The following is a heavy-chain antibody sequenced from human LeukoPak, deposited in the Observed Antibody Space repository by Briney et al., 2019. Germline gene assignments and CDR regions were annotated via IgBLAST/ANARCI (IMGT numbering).Heavy chain of an antibody. CDR2: MNPNSGNT. Sequence: ASVKVSCKASGYTFTSYDMNWVRQATGQGLEWMGWMNPNSGNTGYAQKFQGRVTMTRNTSISTAYMELSSLRSEDTAVYYCASGGYSSGGYDYWGQGTLVTVSS. CDR3: ASGGYSSGGYDY. V-gene: IGHV1-8*01. J-gene: IGHJ4*02. D-gene: IGHD6-19*01. CDR1: GYTFTSYD.